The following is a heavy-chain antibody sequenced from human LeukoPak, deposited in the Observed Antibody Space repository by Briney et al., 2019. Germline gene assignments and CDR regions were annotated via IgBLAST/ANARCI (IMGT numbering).Heavy chain of an antibody. J-gene: IGHJ4*02. CDR2: INPNSGGT. Sequence: GASVKVSCKASGYTFTGYYMHWVRQAPGQGLEWMGWINPNSGGTNYAQKFQGRVTMTRDTSISTAYMELSRLRSDDTAVYYCARERQWLGLMFFDYWGQGTLVTVSS. D-gene: IGHD6-19*01. V-gene: IGHV1-2*02. CDR1: GYTFTGYY. CDR3: ARERQWLGLMFFDY.